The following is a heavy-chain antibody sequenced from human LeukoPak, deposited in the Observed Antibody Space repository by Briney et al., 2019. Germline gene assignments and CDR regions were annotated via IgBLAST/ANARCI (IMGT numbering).Heavy chain of an antibody. V-gene: IGHV3-53*01. D-gene: IGHD2-21*02. CDR3: ARGALTVNFDY. CDR1: GFSVSSNY. CDR2: IYSGGGT. J-gene: IGHJ4*02. Sequence: GGSLRLSCAASGFSVSSNYMSWVRQAPGKGLEWVSVIYSGGGTKNADSVKGRFTVSRDNSKNTLYLQMNSLRAEDTAVYYCARGALTVNFDYWGQGTLVTVSS.